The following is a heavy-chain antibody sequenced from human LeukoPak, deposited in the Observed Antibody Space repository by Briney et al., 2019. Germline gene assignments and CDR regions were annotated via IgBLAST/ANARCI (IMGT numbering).Heavy chain of an antibody. J-gene: IGHJ4*01. CDR3: ASSLGPLTEY. CDR2: INSGGSGT. V-gene: IGHV3-74*01. CDR1: GFNFASNW. D-gene: IGHD7-27*01. Sequence: GGSLRLSCVASGFNFASNWMHWVRQTPGKGLMWVSRINSGGSGTSYADSVEGRFTISRDNAKNTLYLQMNNLRAEDTAMYYCASSLGPLTEYWGQGTLLPVSS.